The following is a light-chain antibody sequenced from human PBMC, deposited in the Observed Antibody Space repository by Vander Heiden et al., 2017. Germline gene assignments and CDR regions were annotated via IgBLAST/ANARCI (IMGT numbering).Light chain of an antibody. Sequence: DIQMTQSPSSVSASVGDTVTITCRASQDISSGLVWYQQRPGKAPKFLIYAASTLQSGVPSRFSGSGSGTRFTLTISSLQPEDFATYYCQQANSFPLTFGGGTKVEI. CDR2: AAS. CDR3: QQANSFPLT. CDR1: QDISSG. V-gene: IGKV1-12*01. J-gene: IGKJ4*01.